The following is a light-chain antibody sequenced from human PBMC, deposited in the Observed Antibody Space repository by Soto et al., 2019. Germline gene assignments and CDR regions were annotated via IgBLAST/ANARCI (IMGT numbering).Light chain of an antibody. J-gene: IGKJ3*01. V-gene: IGKV1-39*01. CDR3: QQGYSTLPIT. Sequence: DIQMTQSPSSLSASVGDRVTITCRASQSISNYLNWYQQKPGKVPKLLIYAASSLQSGVPSRFRGSGSGTYFTLTITGLQPEDFATYYCQQGYSTLPITVGPGTKVDMK. CDR1: QSISNY. CDR2: AAS.